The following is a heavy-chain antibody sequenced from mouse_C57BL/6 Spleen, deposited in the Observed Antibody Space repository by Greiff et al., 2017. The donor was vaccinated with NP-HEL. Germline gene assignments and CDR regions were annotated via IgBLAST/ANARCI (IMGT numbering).Heavy chain of an antibody. D-gene: IGHD2-2*01. V-gene: IGHV1-15*01. J-gene: IGHJ4*01. Sequence: QVQLKQSGAELVRPGASVTLSCKASGYTFTDYEMHWVKQTPVHGLEWIGAIDPETGGTAYNQKFKGKAILTADKSSSTAYMELRSLTSEDSAVYYCTRWAFYYGYDGAMDYGGQGTSVTVSS. CDR3: TRWAFYYGYDGAMDY. CDR1: GYTFTDYE. CDR2: IDPETGGT.